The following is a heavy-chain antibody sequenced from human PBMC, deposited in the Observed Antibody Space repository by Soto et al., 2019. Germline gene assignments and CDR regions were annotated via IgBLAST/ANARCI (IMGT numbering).Heavy chain of an antibody. V-gene: IGHV4-30-2*01. D-gene: IGHD1-26*01. J-gene: IGHJ5*02. CDR3: ARVPGT. CDR1: YGSISSGGYS. Sequence: PSETLSLTCTFSYGSISSGGYSWSWIRQPPGKGLEWIGYIYHSGSTYYNPSLKSRVTISVDRSKNQFSLKLSSVTAADTAVYYCARVPGTWGQGTLVTVSS. CDR2: IYHSGST.